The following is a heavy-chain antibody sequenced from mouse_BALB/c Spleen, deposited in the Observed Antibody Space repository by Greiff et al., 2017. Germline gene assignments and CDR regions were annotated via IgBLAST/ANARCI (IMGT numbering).Heavy chain of an antibody. J-gene: IGHJ4*01. Sequence: EVQGVESGGGLVKPGGSLKLSCAASGFTFSSYAMSWVRQTPEKRLEWVATISSGGSYTYYPDSVKGRFTISRDNAKNTLYLQMSSLRSEDTAMYYCARSTMITTWAMDYWGQGTSVTVSS. D-gene: IGHD2-4*01. V-gene: IGHV5-9-3*01. CDR1: GFTFSSYA. CDR2: ISSGGSYT. CDR3: ARSTMITTWAMDY.